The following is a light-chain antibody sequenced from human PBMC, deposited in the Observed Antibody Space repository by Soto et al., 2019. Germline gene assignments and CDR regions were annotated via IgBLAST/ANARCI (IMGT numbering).Light chain of an antibody. J-gene: IGLJ1*01. V-gene: IGLV2-14*03. CDR1: IDDVGAYNY. CDR2: DVN. CDR3: SSYTSTYSLV. Sequence: QSVLTQPASVSGSPGQSITISCTGTIDDVGAYNYVSWYQQRPGSAPQLIMYDVNNRPSGAFHRFSGSKSGHTAYLTISRLQSDDEANYHCSSYTSTYSLVFGTGTKVTVL.